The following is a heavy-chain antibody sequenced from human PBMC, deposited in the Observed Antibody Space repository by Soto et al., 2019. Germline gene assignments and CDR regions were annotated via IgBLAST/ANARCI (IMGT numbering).Heavy chain of an antibody. V-gene: IGHV4-31*03. Sequence: QVQLQESGPGLVKPSQTLSLTCTVSGGSISSGGYYWSWIRQHPGKGLEWIGYIYYSGSTYYNPSLKGRVTISVDTSKNQFSLKLNSVTAADTAVYYCAGSSTSATYFDYWGQGTLVTVSS. CDR1: GGSISSGGYY. CDR3: AGSSTSATYFDY. CDR2: IYYSGST. D-gene: IGHD2-2*01. J-gene: IGHJ4*02.